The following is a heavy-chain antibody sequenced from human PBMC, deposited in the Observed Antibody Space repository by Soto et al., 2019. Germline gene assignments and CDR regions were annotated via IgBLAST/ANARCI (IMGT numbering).Heavy chain of an antibody. J-gene: IGHJ4*02. Sequence: PGGSLRLSCATSGFTFSNNGMSWVRQAPGKGLDWVSGISGSGRNTYYADSVKGRFTISIDNAKNSLYLQMNSLRAEDTAVYYCAKDQVKYYYDSSHNDYWGQGTMVTVSS. CDR1: GFTFSNNG. CDR2: ISGSGRNT. CDR3: AKDQVKYYYDSSHNDY. D-gene: IGHD3-22*01. V-gene: IGHV3-23*01.